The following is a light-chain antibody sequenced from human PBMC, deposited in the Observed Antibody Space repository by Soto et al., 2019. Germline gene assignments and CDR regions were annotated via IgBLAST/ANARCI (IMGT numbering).Light chain of an antibody. CDR3: QQYYNWWT. CDR1: QSINRS. J-gene: IGKJ1*01. V-gene: IGKV3-15*01. CDR2: GAP. Sequence: MMKQSAATLSVSKGERATLSCRTRQSINRSLAWYQPRPAQSPTHLVYGAPTRATGIPARCSGSGSGTEFTLIISSLQSEGIAVYYCQQYYNWWTFGQGTKVDI.